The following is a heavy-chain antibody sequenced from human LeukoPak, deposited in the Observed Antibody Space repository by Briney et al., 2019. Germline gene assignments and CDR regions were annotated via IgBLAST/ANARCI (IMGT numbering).Heavy chain of an antibody. CDR1: GGSFRGYY. J-gene: IGHJ4*02. D-gene: IGHD2-2*01. Sequence: PSETLSLTCAVYGGSFRGYYWSWIRQPPGKGLEWIGEINHSGSANHNPSLKSRVTISVDTSKNQFSLTLSSVTAADTAVYYCARVPRRYCSSTGCYLRGYFFDYWGQGTLVTVSS. CDR2: INHSGSA. V-gene: IGHV4-34*01. CDR3: ARVPRRYCSSTGCYLRGYFFDY.